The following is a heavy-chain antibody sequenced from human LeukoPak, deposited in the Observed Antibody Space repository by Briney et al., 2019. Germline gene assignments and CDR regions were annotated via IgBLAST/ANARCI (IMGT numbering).Heavy chain of an antibody. V-gene: IGHV4-39*07. CDR3: ARESTGPEEYFQH. D-gene: IGHD1-1*01. CDR1: GGSISSSSYY. Sequence: SETLSLTCTVSGGSISSSSYYWGWIRQPPGKGLEWIGSIYYSGSTYYNPSLKSRVTISVDTSKNQFSLKLSSVTAADTAVYYCARESTGPEEYFQHWGQGTLVTVSS. CDR2: IYYSGST. J-gene: IGHJ1*01.